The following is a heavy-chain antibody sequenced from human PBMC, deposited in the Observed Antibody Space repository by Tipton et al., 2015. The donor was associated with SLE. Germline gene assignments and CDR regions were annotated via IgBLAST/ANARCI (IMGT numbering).Heavy chain of an antibody. CDR1: GFTFINYS. J-gene: IGHJ3*02. CDR2: ITTITTYL. D-gene: IGHD3-22*01. Sequence: SLRLSCAASGFTFINYSMKWVRQAPGKGLEWVSSITTITTYLYYADSVKGRFTISRDNAKNSLYLQMNSLRTEDTAVYYCARVLGYYFDVISYPDAFDSWGQGTMVTVS. CDR3: ARVLGYYFDVISYPDAFDS. V-gene: IGHV3-21*01.